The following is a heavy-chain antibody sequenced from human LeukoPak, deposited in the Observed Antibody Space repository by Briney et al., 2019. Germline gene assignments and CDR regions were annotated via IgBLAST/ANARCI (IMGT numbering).Heavy chain of an antibody. V-gene: IGHV3-23*01. D-gene: IGHD6-19*01. Sequence: GGSLRLSCAASGFTFSTYNMNWVRQAPGKGLEWVSAISGSGGSTYYADSVKGRFTISRDNSKNTLYLQMNSLRAEDTAVYYCAKDQGQEWLARDYFDYWGQGTLVTVSS. CDR1: GFTFSTYN. CDR2: ISGSGGST. J-gene: IGHJ4*02. CDR3: AKDQGQEWLARDYFDY.